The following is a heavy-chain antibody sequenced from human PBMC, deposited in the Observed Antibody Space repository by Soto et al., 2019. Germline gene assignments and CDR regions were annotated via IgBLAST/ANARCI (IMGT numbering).Heavy chain of an antibody. CDR3: ARAYCGGDCYSGIDY. CDR2: INSDGSNT. CDR1: GFTLRGYW. D-gene: IGHD2-21*02. V-gene: IGHV3-74*01. Sequence: PGGSLRLSCAASGFTLRGYWMHWVRQAPWKGLVWVSRINSDGSNTGYADSVKGRFTVSRDNAKNTLNLQMSSLRAEDTAIYYCARAYCGGDCYSGIDYWGQGTLVTVSS. J-gene: IGHJ4*02.